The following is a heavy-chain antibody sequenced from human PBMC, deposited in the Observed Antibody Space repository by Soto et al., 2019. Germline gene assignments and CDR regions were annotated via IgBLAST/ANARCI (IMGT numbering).Heavy chain of an antibody. J-gene: IGHJ6*04. Sequence: GGSLRLSCAASGFTFSRYWMHWVRQAPGKGLVWVSRINNDGSNTSYADSVKGRFTISRDNAKNTLHLQMNSLRAEDTAVYYCARDGALGEVWGKRNKVTVSS. D-gene: IGHD3-3*01. CDR1: GFTFSRYW. CDR3: ARDGALGEV. CDR2: INNDGSNT. V-gene: IGHV3-74*01.